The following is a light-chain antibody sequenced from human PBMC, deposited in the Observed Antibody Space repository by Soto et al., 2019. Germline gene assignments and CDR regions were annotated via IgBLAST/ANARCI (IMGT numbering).Light chain of an antibody. Sequence: QAVVTQPPSVSGAPGQGVTISCTGGSSNIGANYDVHWYQQLPGTAPKVLIYGNSNRPSGVPDRFSGSKSGNSASLAITGLQAEDEADYYCHSYDTILSGSVFGGGTKLTVL. CDR2: GNS. CDR1: SSNIGANYD. J-gene: IGLJ2*01. CDR3: HSYDTILSGSV. V-gene: IGLV1-40*01.